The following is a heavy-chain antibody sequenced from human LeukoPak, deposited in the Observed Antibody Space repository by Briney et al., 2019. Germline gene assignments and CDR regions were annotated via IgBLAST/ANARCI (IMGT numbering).Heavy chain of an antibody. CDR1: GFTSDDYA. D-gene: IGHD1-14*01. V-gene: IGHV3-9*02. J-gene: IGHJ4*02. CDR3: AKDRRNDFDY. CDR2: ISGNSGSI. Sequence: PGRSLRLSCAASGFTSDDYAMHWVRQGPGKGLEWVSGISGNSGSIGYADSVKGRFTISRDNAKNSLYLQMNSLRAEDTALYYCAKDRRNDFDYWGQGTLVTVSS.